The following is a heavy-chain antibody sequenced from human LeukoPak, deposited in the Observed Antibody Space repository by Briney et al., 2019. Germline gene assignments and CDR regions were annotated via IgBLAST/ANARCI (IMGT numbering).Heavy chain of an antibody. Sequence: GGSLRLSCAASGFTFSDYYMSWIRQAPGKGLEWVSYISSSGSTIYYADSVKGRFTISRDNAKNSLYLQMNSLRAEDTAVYYCARVLRFLEWLLYSTPGLYYYYYGMDVWGQGTTVTVSS. J-gene: IGHJ6*02. V-gene: IGHV3-11*01. CDR1: GFTFSDYY. CDR3: ARVLRFLEWLLYSTPGLYYYYYGMDV. D-gene: IGHD3-3*01. CDR2: ISSSGSTI.